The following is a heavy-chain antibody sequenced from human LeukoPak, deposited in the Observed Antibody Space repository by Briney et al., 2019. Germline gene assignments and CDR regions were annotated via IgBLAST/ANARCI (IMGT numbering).Heavy chain of an antibody. CDR1: GYTLTSYG. CDR2: ISAYNGNT. V-gene: IGHV1-18*01. CDR3: AKTRELRGVFDY. D-gene: IGHD1-26*01. J-gene: IGHJ4*02. Sequence: ASVKVSCKASGYTLTSYGISWVRQATGQGLEWMGWISAYNGNTNYAQKLQGRVTMTTDTSTSTAYMELRSLRSDDTAVYYCAKTRELRGVFDYWGQGTLVTVSS.